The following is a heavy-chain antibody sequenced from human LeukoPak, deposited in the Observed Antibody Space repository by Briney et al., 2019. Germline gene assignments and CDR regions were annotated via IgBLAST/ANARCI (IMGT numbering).Heavy chain of an antibody. V-gene: IGHV3-74*01. J-gene: IGHJ4*02. CDR1: GFTFSNYW. D-gene: IGHD4-23*01. CDR3: AKGLSGGGQRGYFDY. CDR2: IYTDGSST. Sequence: PGGSLRLSCAASGFTFSNYWMHWVRQAPGKGLVWVSRIYTDGSSTNYADSVKGRFTISRDNSKNTLYLQMNSLRAEDTAVYYCAKGLSGGGQRGYFDYWGQGTLVTVSS.